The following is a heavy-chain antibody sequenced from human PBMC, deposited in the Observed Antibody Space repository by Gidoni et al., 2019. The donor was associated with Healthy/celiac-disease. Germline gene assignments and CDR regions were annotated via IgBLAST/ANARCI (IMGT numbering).Heavy chain of an antibody. V-gene: IGHV3-48*02. D-gene: IGHD1-26*01. CDR1: GFTFSSYS. Sequence: EVQLVESGRGLVQPGGSLRLSCAAYGFTFSSYSLNWVRQAPGKGLEWVSYISSSSSTIYYADSVKGRFTISRDNAKNSLYLQMNSLRDEDTAVYYCARTSCSGSYLDNMDAFDIWGQGTMVTVSS. CDR2: ISSSSSTI. CDR3: ARTSCSGSYLDNMDAFDI. J-gene: IGHJ3*02.